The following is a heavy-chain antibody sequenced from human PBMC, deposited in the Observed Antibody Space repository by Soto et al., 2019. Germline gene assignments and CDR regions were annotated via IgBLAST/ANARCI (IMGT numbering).Heavy chain of an antibody. J-gene: IGHJ4*02. CDR2: INHSGST. Sequence: SETLSLTCAVYGGSFSGYYWSWIRQPPGEGLEWIGEINHSGSTNYNPSLKSRITISVDTSKNQFSLKQSSVTAADTAVYYCARGFGAGSYGSGSYYNYWGQGTLVTVSS. CDR1: GGSFSGYY. V-gene: IGHV4-34*01. D-gene: IGHD3-10*01. CDR3: ARGFGAGSYGSGSYYNY.